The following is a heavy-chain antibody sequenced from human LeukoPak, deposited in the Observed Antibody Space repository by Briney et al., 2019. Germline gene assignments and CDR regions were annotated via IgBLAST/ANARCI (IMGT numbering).Heavy chain of an antibody. V-gene: IGHV3-30*18. J-gene: IGHJ4*02. CDR3: AKSISVGVGVHDF. Sequence: PGGSLRLSCAASGFTFSSYGMHWVRQAPGKGLEWVAVISYDGSNKYYADSVKGRFTISRDNSKNTLYLQMNSLRADDTVVYYCAKSISVGVGVHDFWGQGTLVTVSS. D-gene: IGHD1-26*01. CDR1: GFTFSSYG. CDR2: ISYDGSNK.